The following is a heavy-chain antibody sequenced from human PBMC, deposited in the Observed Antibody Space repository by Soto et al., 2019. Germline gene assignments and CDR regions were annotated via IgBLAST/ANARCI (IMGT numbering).Heavy chain of an antibody. CDR3: ARETLPAYDSSGYSFDY. J-gene: IGHJ4*02. CDR2: IGTAGDT. D-gene: IGHD3-22*01. CDR1: GFTFSSYD. Sequence: GGSLRLSCAASGFTFSSYDMHWVRQATGKGLEWVSAIGTAGDTYYPGSVKGRFTISRENAKNSLYLQMNSLRAEDTAVYYCARETLPAYDSSGYSFDYWGQGPLVTGSS. V-gene: IGHV3-13*01.